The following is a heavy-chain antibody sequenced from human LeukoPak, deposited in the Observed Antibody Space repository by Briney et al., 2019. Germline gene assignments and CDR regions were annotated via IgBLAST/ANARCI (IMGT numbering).Heavy chain of an antibody. V-gene: IGHV3-23*01. CDR2: ISGSGGST. D-gene: IGHD3-16*02. CDR3: AKDREITFGGVIVIPEFDY. Sequence: GGSLRLSCAASGFNFSSYAMSWVRQAPGKGLEWVSAISGSGGSTYYADSVKGRFTISRDISKNTLYLQMNSLRAEDTAVYYCAKDREITFGGVIVIPEFDYWGQGTLVTVSS. J-gene: IGHJ4*02. CDR1: GFNFSSYA.